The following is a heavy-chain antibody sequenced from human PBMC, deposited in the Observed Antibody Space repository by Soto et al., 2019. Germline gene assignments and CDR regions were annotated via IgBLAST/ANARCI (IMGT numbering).Heavy chain of an antibody. D-gene: IGHD1-7*01. V-gene: IGHV5-51*01. CDR2: IYPGDSDT. J-gene: IGHJ3*02. Sequence: GESLKISCKGSGYSFTSYWIGWVRQMPGKGLEWMGIIYPGDSDTRYSPSFQGQVTISADKSISTAYLQWSSLKASDTAMYYCARHNWAGTTNSAFDIWGQGTMVTVSS. CDR3: ARHNWAGTTNSAFDI. CDR1: GYSFTSYW.